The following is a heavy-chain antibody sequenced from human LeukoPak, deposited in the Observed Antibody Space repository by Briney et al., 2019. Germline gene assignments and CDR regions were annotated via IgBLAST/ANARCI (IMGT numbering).Heavy chain of an antibody. CDR3: ARELTGGIFDY. J-gene: IGHJ4*02. D-gene: IGHD3-9*01. Sequence: SQTLSLTCAISGDSVSSSSAAWDSMRQSRSRGLEWLGRTYFRSKRYSDYAVSVKSRMTINPDTSKNHFSLQLNSVTPDDPAVYYCARELTGGIFDYWGQGTLVTVSS. V-gene: IGHV6-1*01. CDR1: GDSVSSSSAA. CDR2: TYFRSKRYS.